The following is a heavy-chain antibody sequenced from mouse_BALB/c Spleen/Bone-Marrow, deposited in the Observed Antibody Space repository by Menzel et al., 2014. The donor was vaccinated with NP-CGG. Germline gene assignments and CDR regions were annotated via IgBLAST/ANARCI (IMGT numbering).Heavy chain of an antibody. Sequence: EVHLVESGGGLVQPGGSLKLSCAASGFTFSSYGMSWVRQNIDKRLELVATIKSNGGSTYYPDSVKGRFSISRDNAKNTLYPQMSSLKSEDTAMYYCTSLSSMITAAWFAYWGQGTLVTISA. D-gene: IGHD2-4*01. CDR1: GFTFSSYG. J-gene: IGHJ3*01. V-gene: IGHV5-6-3*01. CDR3: TSLSSMITAAWFAY. CDR2: IKSNGGST.